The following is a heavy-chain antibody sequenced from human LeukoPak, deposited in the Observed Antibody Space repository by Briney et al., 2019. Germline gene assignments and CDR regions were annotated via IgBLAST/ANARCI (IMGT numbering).Heavy chain of an antibody. D-gene: IGHD6-19*01. J-gene: IGHJ3*02. Sequence: SETLSLTCTVSGGSISSSSYYWGWIRQPPGKGLEWIGSIYYSGSTYYNPSLKSRVTISVDTSKNQFSLKLSSVTAADTAVYYCARLRPGIAVGGDAFDIWGQGTMVTVSP. CDR1: GGSISSSSYY. V-gene: IGHV4-39*01. CDR2: IYYSGST. CDR3: ARLRPGIAVGGDAFDI.